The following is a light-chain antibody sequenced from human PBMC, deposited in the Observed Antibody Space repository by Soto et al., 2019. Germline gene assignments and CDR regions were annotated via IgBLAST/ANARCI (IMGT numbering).Light chain of an antibody. CDR3: QQYTDWPWGT. CDR2: GAS. CDR1: QSVHSN. V-gene: IGKV3-15*01. J-gene: IGKJ4*01. Sequence: EIVMTQSPATLSVSPGETATLSCRASQSVHSNLAWFQQHPGQAPRLLIYGASSRATGIPVRFSGSGSGTEFTLTISSLQPEDFAVYYCQQYTDWPWGTFGGGTKVDI.